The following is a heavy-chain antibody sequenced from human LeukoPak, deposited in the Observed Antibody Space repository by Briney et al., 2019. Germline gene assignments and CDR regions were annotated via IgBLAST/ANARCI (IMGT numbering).Heavy chain of an antibody. V-gene: IGHV3-23*01. Sequence: PGGSLRLSCAASGFTFSSYAMSWVRKAPGKGLEWVSAISGSGDSTFYADSVKGRFTISRDNSKNTLYLQMNSLRAEDTAVYYCAKDSNIYYDSSGYPNFDYWGQGTLVTVSS. J-gene: IGHJ4*02. CDR1: GFTFSSYA. D-gene: IGHD3-22*01. CDR3: AKDSNIYYDSSGYPNFDY. CDR2: ISGSGDST.